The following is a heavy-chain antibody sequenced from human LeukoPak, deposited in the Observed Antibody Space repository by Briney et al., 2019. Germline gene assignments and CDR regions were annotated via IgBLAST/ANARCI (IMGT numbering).Heavy chain of an antibody. Sequence: GGSLRLSCAASGFTFSSYAMSWVRQAPWKGLEWVSAISGSGGSTYYADSVKGRFTISRDNSKNTLYLQMNSLRAEDTAVYYCAKGSGDSSGWFQLFDYWGQGTLVTVSS. CDR1: GFTFSSYA. D-gene: IGHD6-19*01. J-gene: IGHJ4*02. CDR2: ISGSGGST. V-gene: IGHV3-23*01. CDR3: AKGSGDSSGWFQLFDY.